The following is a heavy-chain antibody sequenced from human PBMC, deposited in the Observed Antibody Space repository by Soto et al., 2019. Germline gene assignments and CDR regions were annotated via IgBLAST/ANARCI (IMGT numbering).Heavy chain of an antibody. D-gene: IGHD6-13*01. J-gene: IGHJ5*02. Sequence: SETLSLTCAVYGGSFSGYYWSWIRQPPGKGLEWIGEINHSGSTNYNPSLKSRVTISVDTSKNQFSLKLSSVTAADTAVYYCASRVEQQLVLASWFDPWGQGTLVTVSS. CDR3: ASRVEQQLVLASWFDP. V-gene: IGHV4-34*01. CDR1: GGSFSGYY. CDR2: INHSGST.